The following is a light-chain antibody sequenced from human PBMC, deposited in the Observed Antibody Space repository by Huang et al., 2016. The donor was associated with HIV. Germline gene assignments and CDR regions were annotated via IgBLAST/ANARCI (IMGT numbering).Light chain of an antibody. CDR3: QQYNSYSGT. Sequence: DIQMTQSPSTLSASVGDRVTITCRASQSLSRWLVCYQQKPGKAPKLLLYKASSLESGVPSRFSGSGAGTEFTLTISSLQPDDFATYYCQQYNSYSGTFGQGTKLEIK. J-gene: IGKJ2*01. V-gene: IGKV1-5*03. CDR1: QSLSRW. CDR2: KAS.